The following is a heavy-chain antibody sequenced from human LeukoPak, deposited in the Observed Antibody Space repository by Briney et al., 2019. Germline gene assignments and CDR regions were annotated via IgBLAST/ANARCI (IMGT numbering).Heavy chain of an antibody. CDR2: RSKVYGGTT. Sequence: PGGSLRLSCAASGFTFSSYEMNWVRQAPGKGLEWVGFRSKVYGGTTEYAASVKGRFTISRDDSKSIAYLQMNSLKTEDTAVYFCTGSFGELSFFDHWGQGTLVTVSS. J-gene: IGHJ4*02. CDR1: GFTFSSYE. V-gene: IGHV3-49*04. D-gene: IGHD3-10*01. CDR3: TGSFGELSFFDH.